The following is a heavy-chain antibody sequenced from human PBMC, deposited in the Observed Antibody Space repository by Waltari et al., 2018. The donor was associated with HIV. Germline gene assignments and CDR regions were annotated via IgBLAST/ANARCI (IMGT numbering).Heavy chain of an antibody. D-gene: IGHD1-26*01. V-gene: IGHV3-53*01. CDR2: IYSGGNR. CDR1: RLLVCSSY. J-gene: IGHJ6*02. CDR3: ARDPRSSGYYGMDV. Sequence: EVQLVASGGALLELGGFLRVSGAASRLLVCSSYMSWVRQAPGKGLELVAVIYSGGNRYDADSVKGRFTISRDNSKNTLSLHMNSLGPEDTAVYYCARDPRSSGYYGMDVWGQGTTVTVSS.